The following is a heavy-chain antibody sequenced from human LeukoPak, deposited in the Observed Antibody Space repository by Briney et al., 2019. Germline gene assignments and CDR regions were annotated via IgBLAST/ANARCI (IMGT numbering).Heavy chain of an antibody. CDR2: IWYDGSNK. V-gene: IGHV3-33*08. J-gene: IGHJ4*02. Sequence: PGGSLRLSCAASGFTVRSTYMSWVRQAPGKGLEWVALIWYDGSNKYYGDSVKGRFTISRDNSKNTLYLQMNSLRAEDTAVYYCAREMGLNIVATFGYWGQGTLVTVSS. CDR1: GFTVRSTY. D-gene: IGHD5-12*01. CDR3: AREMGLNIVATFGY.